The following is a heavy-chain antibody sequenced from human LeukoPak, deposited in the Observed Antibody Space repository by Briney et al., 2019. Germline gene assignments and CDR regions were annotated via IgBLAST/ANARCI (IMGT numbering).Heavy chain of an antibody. J-gene: IGHJ4*02. CDR2: IKQDGSEK. Sequence: GGSLRLSCAASGFTFSSYWMSWVRQAPGKGLEWVANIKQDGSEKYYVDSVKGRFTISRDNAKNSLYLQMNSLRAEDTAVYYCIRGDYVWGSYRYNDGVDYWGQGTLVTVSS. CDR3: IRGDYVWGSYRYNDGVDY. CDR1: GFTFSSYW. D-gene: IGHD3-16*02. V-gene: IGHV3-7*01.